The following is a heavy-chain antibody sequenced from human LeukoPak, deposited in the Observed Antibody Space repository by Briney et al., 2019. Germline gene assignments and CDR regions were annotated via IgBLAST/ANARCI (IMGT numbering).Heavy chain of an antibody. V-gene: IGHV3-7*01. J-gene: IGHJ4*02. CDR2: IKQDRSEK. D-gene: IGHD2-15*01. CDR1: GFTFSSYW. CDR3: ASSWYFGY. Sequence: GGSLRLSCAASGFTFSSYWISGVRQAPGKGLEWVANIKQDRSEKYYVDSVKGRFTISRDNAKNSLYLQMNSLRAEDTAVYYCASSWYFGYWGQGTLVTVSS.